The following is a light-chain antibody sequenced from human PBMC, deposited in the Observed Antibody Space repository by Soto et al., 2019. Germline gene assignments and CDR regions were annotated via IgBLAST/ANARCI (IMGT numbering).Light chain of an antibody. J-gene: IGLJ2*01. Sequence: QSALTQPPSASGSPGQSVTISCPGTSSAVGSYNYVSWYQKHPGKAPKLMIYEVSERPSGVPDRFSGSKSGNTASLTVSGLQAEDEADYYCCSYAGSSILVFGGGTKLTVL. CDR3: CSYAGSSILV. V-gene: IGLV2-8*01. CDR2: EVS. CDR1: SSAVGSYNY.